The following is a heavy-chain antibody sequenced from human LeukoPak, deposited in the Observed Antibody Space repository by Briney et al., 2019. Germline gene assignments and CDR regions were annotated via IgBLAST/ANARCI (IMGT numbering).Heavy chain of an antibody. D-gene: IGHD6-19*01. Sequence: GGSLRLSCAASGFTFSSYTMSWVRQAPGKGLEWVSGLSGSGITTYYADSVKGRFTISRDNSKNTLYLQMNSLRAEDTAVYYCAKGEYSSGWSSLDYWGQGTLVTVSS. CDR3: AKGEYSSGWSSLDY. V-gene: IGHV3-23*01. CDR2: LSGSGITT. CDR1: GFTFSSYT. J-gene: IGHJ4*02.